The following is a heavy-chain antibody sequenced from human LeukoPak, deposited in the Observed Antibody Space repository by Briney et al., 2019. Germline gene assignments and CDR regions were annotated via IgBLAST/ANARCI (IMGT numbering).Heavy chain of an antibody. V-gene: IGHV4-4*02. CDR2: IYHSGST. CDR3: ARGGAHYDSSGTFDY. CDR1: GGSISSSNW. Sequence: GTLSLTCAVSGGSISSSNWWSWVRQPPGKGLEWIGEIYHSGSTNYNPSLKSRVTISVDKSKNQFSLKLSSVTAADTAVYYCARGGAHYDSSGTFDYWGQGTLVTVSS. J-gene: IGHJ4*02. D-gene: IGHD3-22*01.